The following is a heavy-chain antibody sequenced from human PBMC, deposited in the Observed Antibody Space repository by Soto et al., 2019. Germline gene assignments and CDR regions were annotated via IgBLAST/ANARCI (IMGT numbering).Heavy chain of an antibody. Sequence: PGGALRLSCAASGFTFSSYSMNWVRQAPGKGLEWVSYISSGSNTIYYADSVKGRFTISRDNAKNSLYLQMNSLRDEDTAVYYCATLGGWYGVWNWYFDVWGRGTLVTVSS. V-gene: IGHV3-48*02. CDR1: GFTFSSYS. CDR3: ATLGGWYGVWNWYFDV. J-gene: IGHJ2*01. D-gene: IGHD6-19*01. CDR2: ISSGSNTI.